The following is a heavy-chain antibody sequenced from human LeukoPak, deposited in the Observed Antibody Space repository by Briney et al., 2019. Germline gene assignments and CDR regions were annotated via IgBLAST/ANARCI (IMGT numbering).Heavy chain of an antibody. J-gene: IGHJ4*02. Sequence: GGSLRLSCAASGFTFSSYAMSWVRQAPGKGLEWVSTISGTGGSTYYADSVKGQFTISRDNSKNTLYLQMNSLRAEDTAVYYCAKVGGFYSSSWYDYWGQGTLATVSS. D-gene: IGHD6-13*01. CDR3: AKVGGFYSSSWYDY. V-gene: IGHV3-23*01. CDR1: GFTFSSYA. CDR2: ISGTGGST.